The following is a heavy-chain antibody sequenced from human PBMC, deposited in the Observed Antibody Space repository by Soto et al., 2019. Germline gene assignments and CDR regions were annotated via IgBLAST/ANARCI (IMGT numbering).Heavy chain of an antibody. Sequence: ASVKVSCKVFGHTFTTYYIHWVRQATGQGLEWMGWINPNSGDTNYAQKFQGRVTMTRDTSARTVYMELSRLRSDDTAVYYCAKALVRFLAGVPDNYYYGINVWGQGTTVTVS. CDR1: GHTFTTYY. CDR3: AKALVRFLAGVPDNYYYGINV. D-gene: IGHD3-3*01. V-gene: IGHV1-2*02. CDR2: INPNSGDT. J-gene: IGHJ6*02.